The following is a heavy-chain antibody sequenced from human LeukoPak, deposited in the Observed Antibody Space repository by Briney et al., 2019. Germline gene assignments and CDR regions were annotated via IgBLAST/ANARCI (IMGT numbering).Heavy chain of an antibody. CDR1: GYTFTSYA. CDR3: ARRCSSTSCYKSYFDY. V-gene: IGHV1-3*01. D-gene: IGHD2-2*02. Sequence: ASVKVSCKASGYTFTSYAMHWVRQAPGQRLEWMGWINAGNGNTKYSQKFQGRVTITRDTSASTAYMELSSLRSEDTAVYYCARRCSSTSCYKSYFDYWGQGTLVTVSS. CDR2: INAGNGNT. J-gene: IGHJ4*02.